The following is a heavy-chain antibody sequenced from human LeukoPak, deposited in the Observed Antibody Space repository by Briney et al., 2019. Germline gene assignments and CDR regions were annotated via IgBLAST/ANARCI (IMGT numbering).Heavy chain of an antibody. D-gene: IGHD1-14*01. J-gene: IGHJ6*01. CDR3: AKVSGGGLYYDGMDV. Sequence: PGGSLRLSCAASGNYWMHWVRQAPGKGLVWVSHINSDGSWTSYADSVKGRFTISRDSSKNTLYLQMNSLRAEDTAVYCCAKVSGGGLYYDGMDVWGQGTTVTVSS. CDR2: INSDGSWT. CDR1: GNYW. V-gene: IGHV3-74*01.